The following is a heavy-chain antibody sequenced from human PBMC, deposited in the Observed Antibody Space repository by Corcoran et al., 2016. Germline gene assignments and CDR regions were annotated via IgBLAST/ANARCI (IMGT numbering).Heavy chain of an antibody. D-gene: IGHD4-4*01. J-gene: IGHJ5*02. CDR1: GFTFSNAW. CDR3: TTDPLDYSNLNWFDP. CDR2: IKSKTDGGTT. Sequence: EVQLVESGGGLVKPGGSLRLSCAASGFTFSNAWMNWVRQAPGKGLEWVGRIKSKTDGGTTDYAAPVKGRFTISRDDSKNTLYLQMNSLKTEDTAVYYCTTDPLDYSNLNWFDPWGQGTLVTVSS. V-gene: IGHV3-15*07.